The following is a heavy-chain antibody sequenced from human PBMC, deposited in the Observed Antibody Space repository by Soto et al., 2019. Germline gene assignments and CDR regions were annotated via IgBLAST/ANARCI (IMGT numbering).Heavy chain of an antibody. V-gene: IGHV3-23*01. CDR3: AKDQSNCGGDCYAGWFDT. J-gene: IGHJ5*02. CDR2: ISSSGDST. CDR1: GFTFSGYA. D-gene: IGHD2-21*02. Sequence: EVLLLESGGGLVQPGGSLRLSCAGAGFTFSGYAMSWVRQAPGKGLEWVYTISSSGDSTYYADSVKGRFTISRDNSKNTLQLQMNSLRAEDTAVYYCAKDQSNCGGDCYAGWFDTWGQGTLVTVSS.